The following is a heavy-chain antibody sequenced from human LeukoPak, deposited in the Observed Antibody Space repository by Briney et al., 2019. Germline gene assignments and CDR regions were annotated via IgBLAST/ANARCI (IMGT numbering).Heavy chain of an antibody. Sequence: GGSLRLSCAVSGFTFSSYWMSWVRQAPGKGLEWVANIKQDESEKYYVDSVKGRFTISRDNAKNSLYLQMNSLRAEDTAVCYCARDKDVGPTLFDYWGQGSLVTVSS. V-gene: IGHV3-7*01. CDR3: ARDKDVGPTLFDY. CDR1: GFTFSSYW. CDR2: IKQDESEK. J-gene: IGHJ4*02. D-gene: IGHD1-26*01.